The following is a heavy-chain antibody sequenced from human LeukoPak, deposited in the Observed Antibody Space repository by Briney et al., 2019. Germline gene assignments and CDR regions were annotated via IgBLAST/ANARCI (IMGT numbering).Heavy chain of an antibody. CDR1: GFTFSSYA. CDR3: AKDTRWTRKTFDY. D-gene: IGHD2-15*01. Sequence: QSGGSLRLSCAASGFTFSSYAMSWVRQAPGKGLEWVSAISGSGGSTYYADSAKGRFTISRDNSKNTLYLQMNSLRAEDTAVYYCAKDTRWTRKTFDYWGQGTLVTVSS. J-gene: IGHJ4*02. CDR2: ISGSGGST. V-gene: IGHV3-23*01.